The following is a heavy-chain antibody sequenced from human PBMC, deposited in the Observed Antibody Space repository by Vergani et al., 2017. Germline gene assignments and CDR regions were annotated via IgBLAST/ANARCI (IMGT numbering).Heavy chain of an antibody. Sequence: QVQLVESGGGVVQRGGSLRLSCATPGFPLRNYDMQWIRQGPGKGLEFVAFIQFDGSNQYYADSVKGRFTLSRDFSKNTLYLQMNSLGTDDTATYYCAKHFRGWGIDYWGQGTQVIVSS. CDR3: AKHFRGWGIDY. J-gene: IGHJ4*02. D-gene: IGHD3-16*01. CDR2: IQFDGSNQ. V-gene: IGHV3-30*02. CDR1: GFPLRNYD.